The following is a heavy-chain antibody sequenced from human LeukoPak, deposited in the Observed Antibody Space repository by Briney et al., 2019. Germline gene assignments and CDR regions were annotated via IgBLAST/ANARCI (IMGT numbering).Heavy chain of an antibody. CDR2: IHYDGNNK. Sequence: GGSLRLSCAASGFSFSSYGIHWVRQAPGKGLEWVAFIHYDGNNKYYADSVKGRFTISRDNSKNTLYLQMNSLRAEDTAVYYCAKAGDSSSSPLFLDWGQGTLVTVSS. J-gene: IGHJ4*02. CDR3: AKAGDSSSSPLFLD. CDR1: GFSFSSYG. V-gene: IGHV3-30*02. D-gene: IGHD6-6*01.